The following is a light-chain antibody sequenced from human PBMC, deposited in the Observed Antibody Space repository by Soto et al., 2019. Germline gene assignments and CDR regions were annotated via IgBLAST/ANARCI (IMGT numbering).Light chain of an antibody. CDR3: QQYNGY. V-gene: IGKV1-5*01. CDR2: DAS. Sequence: MTQSPSTLSASVGDRVTITCRASQSISYWLAWYQQKPGKAPKVLIYDASTLESGVPSRFSGSGSGTEFTLTISSLQPDDFATYYCQQYNGYFGQGTKLEI. J-gene: IGKJ2*01. CDR1: QSISYW.